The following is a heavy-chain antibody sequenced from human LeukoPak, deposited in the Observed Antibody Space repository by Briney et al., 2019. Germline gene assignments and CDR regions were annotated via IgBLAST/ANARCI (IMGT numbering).Heavy chain of an antibody. D-gene: IGHD2-2*03. CDR2: IYYSGST. CDR3: ARRVGYCSSTSCYGPFDY. Sequence: SETLSLTCTVSGGSISSYYWSWIRQPPGKGLEWIGYIYYSGSTNYNPSLKRRVTISVDTSKNQFSLKLSSVTAADTAVYYCARRVGYCSSTSCYGPFDYWGQGTLVTVSS. CDR1: GGSISSYY. J-gene: IGHJ4*02. V-gene: IGHV4-59*08.